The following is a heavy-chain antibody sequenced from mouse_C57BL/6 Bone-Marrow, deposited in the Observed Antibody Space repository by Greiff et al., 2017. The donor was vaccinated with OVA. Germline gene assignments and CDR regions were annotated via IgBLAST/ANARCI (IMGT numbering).Heavy chain of an antibody. J-gene: IGHJ2*01. V-gene: IGHV5-9-1*02. CDR3: TRETPYYYGSSYFDY. Sequence: EVKLMESGEGLVKPGGSLKLSCAASGFTFSSYAMSWVRQTPEKRLEWVAYISSGGDYIYYADTVKGRFTISRDNARNTLYLQMSSLKSEDTAMYYCTRETPYYYGSSYFDYWGQGTTLTVSS. CDR2: ISSGGDYI. CDR1: GFTFSSYA. D-gene: IGHD1-1*01.